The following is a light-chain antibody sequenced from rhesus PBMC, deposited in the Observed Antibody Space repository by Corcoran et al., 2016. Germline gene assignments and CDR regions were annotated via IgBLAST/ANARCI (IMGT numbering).Light chain of an antibody. CDR1: DNVNNY. V-gene: IGKV1-74*01. Sequence: DIQMTQSPSSLSASVGDRVTLPFRASDNVNNYLTWYQQKPGKAPNFLIFKASTLQRGVPAMFSGSGSGTYYTVTISSLQPEDVATYYCQQGYRVPWTFGQGTRVEIK. CDR2: KAS. CDR3: QQGYRVPWT. J-gene: IGKJ1*01.